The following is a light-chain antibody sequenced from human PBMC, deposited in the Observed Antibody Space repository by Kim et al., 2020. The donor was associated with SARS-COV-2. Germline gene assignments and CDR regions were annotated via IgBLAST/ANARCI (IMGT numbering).Light chain of an antibody. V-gene: IGLV4-69*01. J-gene: IGLJ3*02. CDR3: QTWGTGIWV. CDR2: LNSDGSH. CDR1: RGHGSYA. Sequence: ASFNVPCTLSRGHGSYAIAWHQQPPEKGPRYLMKLNSDGSHSKGDGIPDRFSGSSSGAERYLTISSLQSEDEADYYCQTWGTGIWVFGGGTQLTVL.